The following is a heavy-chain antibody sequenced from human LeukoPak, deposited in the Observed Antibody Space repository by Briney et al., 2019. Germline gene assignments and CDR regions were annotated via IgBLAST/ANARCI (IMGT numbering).Heavy chain of an antibody. CDR3: ARHGAAHLLYYYDY. J-gene: IGHJ4*02. D-gene: IGHD2/OR15-2a*01. V-gene: IGHV4-59*08. CDR1: GGSISSFY. Sequence: PLETLSLTCTVSGGSISSFYWSWIRQPPGKGLEWIGYIYYSGSTNYNPSLKSRVPISVDTSKNQFSLNLSSVTAADTAVYYCARHGAAHLLYYYDYWGQGTFVTVSS. CDR2: IYYSGST.